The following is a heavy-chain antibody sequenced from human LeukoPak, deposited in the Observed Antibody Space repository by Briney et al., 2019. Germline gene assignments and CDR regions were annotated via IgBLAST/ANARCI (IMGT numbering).Heavy chain of an antibody. CDR2: IYPGDSDT. J-gene: IGHJ4*02. CDR3: ARRGIYYDSSGDFDY. CDR1: GYSFTSYW. V-gene: IGHV5-51*01. D-gene: IGHD3-22*01. Sequence: GESLKIPCKGSGYSFTSYWIGWVRQMPGKGLEWMGIIYPGDSDTRYSPSFQGQVTISADKSIGTAYLQWSSLKASDTAMYYCARRGIYYDSSGDFDYWGQGTLVTVSS.